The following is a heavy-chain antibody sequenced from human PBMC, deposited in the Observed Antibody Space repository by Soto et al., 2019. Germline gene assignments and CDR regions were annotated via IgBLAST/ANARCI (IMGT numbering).Heavy chain of an antibody. Sequence: SETLSLTCTVSGGSISSSSYSWGWIRQPPGKGLVWIGSIYYSGSTYYNPSLKSRVTISVDTSKNQFSLKLSSVTAANTAVYYCAREALLPFMIRGVHYGMDVWGQGTTVTVSS. CDR1: GGSISSSSYS. CDR3: AREALLPFMIRGVHYGMDV. J-gene: IGHJ6*02. V-gene: IGHV4-39*02. CDR2: IYYSGST. D-gene: IGHD3-10*01.